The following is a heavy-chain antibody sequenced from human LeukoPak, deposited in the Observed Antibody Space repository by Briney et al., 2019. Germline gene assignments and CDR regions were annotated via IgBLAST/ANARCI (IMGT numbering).Heavy chain of an antibody. CDR1: GFTFSTYS. Sequence: PGGSLRLSCAASGFTFSTYSMHWVRQAPGKGLEWVAFISYDGSNKYYTDSVKGRFTISRDNSKNTLYLQMNSLRAEDTAVYYCARDRDYYGSGTMDVWGKGTTVTVSS. CDR2: ISYDGSNK. V-gene: IGHV3-30*04. D-gene: IGHD3-10*01. J-gene: IGHJ6*03. CDR3: ARDRDYYGSGTMDV.